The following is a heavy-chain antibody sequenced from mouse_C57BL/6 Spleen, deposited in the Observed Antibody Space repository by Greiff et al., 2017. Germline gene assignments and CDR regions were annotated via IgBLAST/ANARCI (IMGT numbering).Heavy chain of an antibody. CDR1: GFTFSSYA. Sequence: EVKLVESGGGLVKPGGSLKLSCAASGFTFSSYAMSWVRQTPEKRLEWVATISDGGSYTYYPDNVKGRFTISRDNAKNNLYLQMSHLKSEDTAMYYCAREVGYGSSSPFDYWGQGTPLTVSS. D-gene: IGHD1-1*01. V-gene: IGHV5-4*01. CDR2: ISDGGSYT. CDR3: AREVGYGSSSPFDY. J-gene: IGHJ2*01.